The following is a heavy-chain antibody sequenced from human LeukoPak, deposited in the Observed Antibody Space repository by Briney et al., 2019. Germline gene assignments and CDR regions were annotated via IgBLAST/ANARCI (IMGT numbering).Heavy chain of an antibody. Sequence: ASVKVSCKASGYTFTSYGISWVRQAPGQGLEWMGWISAYNGNTNYAQKLQGRVTMTTDTSTGTAYMELRSLRSDDTAVYYCARDEWELLNTAIDYWGQGTLVTVSS. J-gene: IGHJ4*02. D-gene: IGHD1-26*01. CDR3: ARDEWELLNTAIDY. CDR2: ISAYNGNT. V-gene: IGHV1-18*01. CDR1: GYTFTSYG.